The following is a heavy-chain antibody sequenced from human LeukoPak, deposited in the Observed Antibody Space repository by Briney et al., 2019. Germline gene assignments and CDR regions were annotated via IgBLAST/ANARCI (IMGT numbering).Heavy chain of an antibody. V-gene: IGHV3-30*03. Sequence: GGSLRLSCAASGFTFSSYSMNWVRQAPGKGLEWVAVISYDGSNKYYADSVKGRFTISRDNSKNTLYLQMNSLRAEDTAVYYSARGMRQWLVLPPADYWGQGTLVTVSS. D-gene: IGHD6-19*01. CDR3: ARGMRQWLVLPPADY. CDR1: GFTFSSYS. CDR2: ISYDGSNK. J-gene: IGHJ4*02.